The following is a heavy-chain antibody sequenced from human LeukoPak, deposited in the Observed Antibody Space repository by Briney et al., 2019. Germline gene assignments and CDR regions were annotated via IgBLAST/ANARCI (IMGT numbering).Heavy chain of an antibody. Sequence: PSETLSLTCTVSGGSISSYYWSWIRQPPGKGLEWIGHIYYSGSTNYNPSLKSRVTISVDTSKNQFSLKVSSVTAADTAVYYCARDPDSSSWDYCDYWGQGTLVTVSS. D-gene: IGHD6-13*01. CDR1: GGSISSYY. CDR2: IYYSGST. V-gene: IGHV4-59*01. J-gene: IGHJ4*02. CDR3: ARDPDSSSWDYCDY.